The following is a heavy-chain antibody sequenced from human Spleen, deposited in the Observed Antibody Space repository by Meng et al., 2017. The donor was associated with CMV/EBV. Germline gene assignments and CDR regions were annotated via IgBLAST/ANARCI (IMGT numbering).Heavy chain of an antibody. J-gene: IGHJ5*02. CDR1: GGSFSSSG. Sequence: VSCKAAGGSFSSSGISWVRQAPGQGLEWMGGIIPIFRIANYAQKFQDRVTITTGESTSTAFMELSSLKSEDTAVYYCAIKGRDWFDPWGQGTLVTVSS. CDR3: AIKGRDWFDP. CDR2: IIPIFRIA. D-gene: IGHD3-10*01. V-gene: IGHV1-69*05.